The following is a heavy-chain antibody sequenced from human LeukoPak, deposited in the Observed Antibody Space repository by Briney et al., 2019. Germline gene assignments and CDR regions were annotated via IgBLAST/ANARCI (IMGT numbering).Heavy chain of an antibody. V-gene: IGHV1-69*13. CDR2: IIPIFGTA. J-gene: IGHJ4*02. D-gene: IGHD3-22*01. CDR3: ARESYYDSSGSSYYFDY. Sequence: AASVKVSCKASGYTFTHYYMHWVRQAPGQGLEWLGGIIPIFGTANYAQKFQGRVTITADESTSTAYMELSSLRSEDTAVYYCARESYYDSSGSSYYFDYWGQGTLVTVSS. CDR1: GYTFTHYY.